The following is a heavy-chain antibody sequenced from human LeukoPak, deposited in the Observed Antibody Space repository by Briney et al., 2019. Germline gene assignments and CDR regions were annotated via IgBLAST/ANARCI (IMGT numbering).Heavy chain of an antibody. CDR1: GGSISSYY. V-gene: IGHV4-59*08. Sequence: PSETLSLTCTVSGGSISSYYWSWIRQPPGKGLEWIGYIYYSGSTNYNPSLKSRVTISVDTSKNQFSLKLSSVTAADTAVYYCARAKGYDIFQPWGQGTLVTVSS. CDR3: ARAKGYDIFQP. J-gene: IGHJ4*02. CDR2: IYYSGST. D-gene: IGHD3-9*01.